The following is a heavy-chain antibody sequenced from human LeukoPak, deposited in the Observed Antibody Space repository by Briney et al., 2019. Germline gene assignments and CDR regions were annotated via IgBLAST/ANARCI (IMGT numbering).Heavy chain of an antibody. CDR2: ISGSGGST. D-gene: IGHD6-13*01. CDR3: AKEAYSSSWYREYFQH. J-gene: IGHJ1*01. CDR1: GFTFSDYY. V-gene: IGHV3-23*01. Sequence: PGGSLRLSCAASGFTFSDYYMSWIRQAPGKGLEWVSAISGSGGSTYYADSVKGRFTISRDNSKNTLYLQMNSLRAEDTAVYYCAKEAYSSSWYREYFQHWGQGTLVTVSS.